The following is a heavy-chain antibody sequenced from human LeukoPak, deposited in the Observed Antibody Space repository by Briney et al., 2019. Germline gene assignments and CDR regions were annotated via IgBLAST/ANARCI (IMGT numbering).Heavy chain of an antibody. CDR3: ASVLGSSGWYGIDY. J-gene: IGHJ4*02. Sequence: ASVKVSCKASGYTFTGYYMHWVRQAPGQGLEWMGWINPNSGGTNYAQKFQGRVTMTRDTSISTACMELSRLRSDDTAVYYCASVLGSSGWYGIDYWGQGTLVTVSS. CDR1: GYTFTGYY. D-gene: IGHD6-19*01. CDR2: INPNSGGT. V-gene: IGHV1-2*02.